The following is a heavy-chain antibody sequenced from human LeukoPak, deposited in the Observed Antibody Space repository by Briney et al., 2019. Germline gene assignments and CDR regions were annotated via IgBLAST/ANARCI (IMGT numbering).Heavy chain of an antibody. J-gene: IGHJ5*02. V-gene: IGHV1-69*13. CDR3: ARDTRIASNWFDP. CDR1: GGTFSSYA. D-gene: IGHD6-13*01. Sequence: SVKVSCKASGGTFSSYAISWVRQAPGQGLEWMGGIIPIFGTANYAQKFQGRVTITADESTSTAYMELSSLRSEDTAVYYCARDTRIASNWFDPWGQGTLVTVSS. CDR2: IIPIFGTA.